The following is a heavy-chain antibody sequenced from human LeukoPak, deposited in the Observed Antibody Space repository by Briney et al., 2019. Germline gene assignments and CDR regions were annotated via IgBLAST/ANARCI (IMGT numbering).Heavy chain of an antibody. J-gene: IGHJ4*02. CDR2: INPSGGST. CDR3: ARERWTYDSSGYYEY. CDR1: GYTFASYY. V-gene: IGHV1-46*01. D-gene: IGHD3-22*01. Sequence: GASVKVSCKASGYTFASYYMHWVRQAPGQGLEWMGIINPSGGSTSYAQKFQGRATMTRDTSTSTVYMELSSLGSEDTAVYYCARERWTYDSSGYYEYWGQGTLVTVSS.